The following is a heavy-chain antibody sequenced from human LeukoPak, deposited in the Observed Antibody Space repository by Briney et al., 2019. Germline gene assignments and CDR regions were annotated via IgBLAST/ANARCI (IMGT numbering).Heavy chain of an antibody. D-gene: IGHD3-10*01. V-gene: IGHV4-34*01. CDR3: VPAPGG. Sequence: SETLSLTCAVYGGSFSGYYWSWIRQPPGKGLEWIGEINHSGSTNYNPSLKSRVTISVDTSKNQFSLKLSSVTAADTAVYYCVPAPGGWGQGTLVTVSS. J-gene: IGHJ4*02. CDR2: INHSGST. CDR1: GGSFSGYY.